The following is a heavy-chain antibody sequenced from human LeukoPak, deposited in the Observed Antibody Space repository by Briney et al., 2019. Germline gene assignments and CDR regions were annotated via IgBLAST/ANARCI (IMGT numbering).Heavy chain of an antibody. Sequence: SETLSLTCAVYGGSFSGYYWSWIRQPPGKGLEWIGEINHSGNTNYNPSLKSRVTISVDTSKNQFSLNLTSVTAADTAVYYCARGGIRQTFDNWGQGTLVTVSS. CDR3: ARGGIRQTFDN. CDR1: GGSFSGYY. D-gene: IGHD3-3*02. J-gene: IGHJ4*02. CDR2: INHSGNT. V-gene: IGHV4-34*01.